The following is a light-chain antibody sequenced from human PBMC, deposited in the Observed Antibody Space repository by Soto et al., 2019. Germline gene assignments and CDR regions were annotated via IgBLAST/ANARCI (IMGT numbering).Light chain of an antibody. CDR1: QSVSSY. Sequence: EIVLTQAPVTLSLSPGERATLTCRASQSVSSYLAWYQQKPGQAPRLLIYDASNRATGIPARFSGSGSGTDFTLTISSLEPEDFAVYYCHQRTNWPPETFGQGTRLENK. CDR2: DAS. V-gene: IGKV3-11*01. J-gene: IGKJ5*01. CDR3: HQRTNWPPET.